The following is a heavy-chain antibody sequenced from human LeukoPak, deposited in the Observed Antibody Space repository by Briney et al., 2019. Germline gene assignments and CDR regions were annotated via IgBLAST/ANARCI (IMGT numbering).Heavy chain of an antibody. CDR3: ARDPAGYSFDL. D-gene: IGHD3-9*01. V-gene: IGHV3-30*04. Sequence: GGSLRLSCAACGFSFSSFAMHWVRQAPGKGLEWVAVITYDGGNENYADSVKGRFTISRDNSKNTLYMQMNSLRVEDTAVYYCARDPAGYSFDLWGRGTLATVSS. CDR1: GFSFSSFA. J-gene: IGHJ2*01. CDR2: ITYDGGNE.